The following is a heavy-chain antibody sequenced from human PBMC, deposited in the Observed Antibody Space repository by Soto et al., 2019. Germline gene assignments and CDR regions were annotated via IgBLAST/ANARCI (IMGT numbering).Heavy chain of an antibody. D-gene: IGHD6-6*01. V-gene: IGHV3-11*01. CDR2: ISSSGTAT. J-gene: IGHJ1*01. CDR3: ARKGPRAARPNH. CDR1: GFTFRDYD. Sequence: QVQLVESGGGLVRPGGSLRLSCAASGFTFRDYDMRWISQAPGKGLEWVSCISSSGTATYYADSVKGRFTIYRDNAKNSLYVEMTRLRVEDSAVYYCARKGPRAARPNHWGQGTLVTVSS.